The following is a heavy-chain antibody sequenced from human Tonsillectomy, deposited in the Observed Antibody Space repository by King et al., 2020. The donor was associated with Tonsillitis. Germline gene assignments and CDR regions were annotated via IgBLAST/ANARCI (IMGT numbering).Heavy chain of an antibody. V-gene: IGHV3-23*04. CDR3: AKDLGSKQQLPYYFDY. CDR1: GFTFSSYA. J-gene: IGHJ4*02. Sequence: EVQLVESGGGLVQPGGSLRLSCAASGFTFSSYAMSWVRQAPGKGLEWVSAISGSGGSTYYADSVKGRFTISRDNSKNTLYLQMNSLRAEDTAVFYCAKDLGSKQQLPYYFDYWGQGTLVTVSS. CDR2: ISGSGGST. D-gene: IGHD6-13*01.